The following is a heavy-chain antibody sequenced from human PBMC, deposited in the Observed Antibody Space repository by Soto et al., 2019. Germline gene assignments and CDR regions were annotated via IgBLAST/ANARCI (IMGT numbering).Heavy chain of an antibody. CDR3: ARRLDV. CDR1: GGSISSYY. J-gene: IGHJ6*02. Sequence: QVQLQESGPGLVKPSETLSLTCTVSGGSISSYYWSWIRQPPGKGLEWIGYIYYSGSTNYNPSLKSRVTISVDTSKNQFSLKLSSVTAADTAVYYCARRLDVWGQGTTVTVSS. V-gene: IGHV4-59*01. CDR2: IYYSGST.